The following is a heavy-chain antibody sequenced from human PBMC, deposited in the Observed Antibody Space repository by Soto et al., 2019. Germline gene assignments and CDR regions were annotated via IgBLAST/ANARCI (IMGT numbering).Heavy chain of an antibody. Sequence: EGQLLESGGGLVQPGGSLRLSCVASGFTFKNFAMTWVRQAPGKGMEWVSAFGGSGSSANHANSVKGRFTVSRDDSKSTLYLQVSGLRVDDTALYYCAKDAVAYNGEWDWFDLWGQGSLVTVSS. D-gene: IGHD3-10*01. V-gene: IGHV3-23*01. CDR3: AKDAVAYNGEWDWFDL. CDR2: FGGSGSSA. J-gene: IGHJ5*02. CDR1: GFTFKNFA.